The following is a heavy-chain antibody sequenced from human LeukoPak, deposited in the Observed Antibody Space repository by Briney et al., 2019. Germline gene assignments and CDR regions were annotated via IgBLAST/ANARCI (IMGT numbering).Heavy chain of an antibody. D-gene: IGHD6-6*01. CDR2: ISSSGSTI. CDR3: AKGSGSGSSWAQYSFYYMDV. CDR1: GFTFSSYE. J-gene: IGHJ6*03. Sequence: GGSLRLSCAASGFTFSSYEMNWVRQAPGKGLEWVSYISSSGSTIYYADSVKGRFTISRDNSNDTLFLQMNSLRAEDSAVYYCAKGSGSGSSWAQYSFYYMDVWGKGTTVTVSS. V-gene: IGHV3-48*03.